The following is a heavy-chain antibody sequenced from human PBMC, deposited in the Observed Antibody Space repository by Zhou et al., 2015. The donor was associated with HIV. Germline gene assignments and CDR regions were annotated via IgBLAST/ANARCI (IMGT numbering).Heavy chain of an antibody. CDR3: AREGWGSWYFDL. CDR1: GGTFNNYG. CDR2: IIPMFGTA. V-gene: IGHV1-69*06. D-gene: IGHD7-27*01. J-gene: IGHJ2*01. Sequence: QVQLVQSGAEVKKPGSSVKVSCKASGGTFNNYGFSWVRQAPGQGLEWMGGIIPMFGTANYAQKFQGRFTITADKSTSTAYLELSSLRYEDTAVYYCAREGWGSWYFDLWGRGTLVTVSS.